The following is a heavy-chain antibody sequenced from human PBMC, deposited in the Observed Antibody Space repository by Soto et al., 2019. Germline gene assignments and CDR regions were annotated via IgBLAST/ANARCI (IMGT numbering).Heavy chain of an antibody. CDR3: ARGREFDS. CDR2: ILPSGTT. Sequence: QLQLRESGSRLVKPSQTLSLTCAVSGGSLTSGTYSWNWIRQPPGKGLEWIGYILPSGTTYYNPSLKSRVSISIDVSKNQFSLNLRSLTAADTAVYYCARGREFDSWGQGTLVTVSS. J-gene: IGHJ4*02. CDR1: GGSLTSGTYS. V-gene: IGHV4-30-2*01.